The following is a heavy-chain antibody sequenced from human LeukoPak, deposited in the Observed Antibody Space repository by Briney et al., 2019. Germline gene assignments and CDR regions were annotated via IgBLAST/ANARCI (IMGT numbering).Heavy chain of an antibody. CDR3: ARVAPSYYYDSSGYYHDAFDI. D-gene: IGHD3-22*01. Sequence: SETLSLTCTVSGGSISSYYWSWIRQPAGKGLEWIGRIYTSGSTNYNPSHKSRVTMSVDTSKNQFSLKLSSVTAADTAVYYCARVAPSYYYDSSGYYHDAFDIWGQGTMVAVSS. CDR1: GGSISSYY. J-gene: IGHJ3*02. CDR2: IYTSGST. V-gene: IGHV4-4*07.